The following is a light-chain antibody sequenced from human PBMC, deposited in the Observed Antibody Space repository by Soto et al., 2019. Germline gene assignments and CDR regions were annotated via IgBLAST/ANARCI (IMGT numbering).Light chain of an antibody. CDR2: EAS. Sequence: DIQMTQSPSTLSASVGDRVTINCRASLSVNNWLAWYQQKPGKAPKLLIYEASNLEGGVPSRFSGSGSGTDFTLTISSLQPDDFATYFCQQYSGPWTFGQGTKVEVK. J-gene: IGKJ1*01. CDR3: QQYSGPWT. CDR1: LSVNNW. V-gene: IGKV1-5*03.